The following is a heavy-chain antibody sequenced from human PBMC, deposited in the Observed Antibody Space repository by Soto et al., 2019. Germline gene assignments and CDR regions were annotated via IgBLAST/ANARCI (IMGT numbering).Heavy chain of an antibody. Sequence: ASVKVSCKASGYTFTGYYMHWVRQAPGQGLEWMGWISAYNGNTNYAQKFQGWVTMTRDTSISTAYMELSRLRSDDTAVYYCARDIAARPDYYYGMDVWGQGTTVTVSS. CDR3: ARDIAARPDYYYGMDV. J-gene: IGHJ6*02. D-gene: IGHD6-6*01. V-gene: IGHV1-2*04. CDR1: GYTFTGYY. CDR2: ISAYNGNT.